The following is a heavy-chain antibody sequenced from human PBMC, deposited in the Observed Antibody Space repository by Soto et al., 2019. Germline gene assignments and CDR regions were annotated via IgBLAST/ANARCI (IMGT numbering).Heavy chain of an antibody. CDR3: AKDCRRLAVAGSAFDS. CDR1: GFTFNDYA. Sequence: EVQLLESGGGLAQPGGSLRLSCAASGFTFNDYAMAWVRQAPGKGLEWVSSFSGSGGHSSYADSVRGRFTISRDNVNSILSLDMSDLSAEDTAVYYCAKDCRRLAVAGSAFDSWGQGTLVTVSS. CDR2: FSGSGGHS. V-gene: IGHV3-23*01. J-gene: IGHJ4*02. D-gene: IGHD6-19*01.